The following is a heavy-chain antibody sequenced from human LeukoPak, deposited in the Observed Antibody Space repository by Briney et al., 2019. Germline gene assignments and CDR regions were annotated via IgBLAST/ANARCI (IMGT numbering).Heavy chain of an antibody. CDR1: GFTFSSYS. Sequence: PGGSLRLSCAASGFTFSSYSMNWVRQTPGKGLEWVSSISSSSSYIYYADSVKSRFTISRDNAKNSLYLQMNSPRAEDTAVYYCASSGYSSSRPHYWGQGTLVTVSS. V-gene: IGHV3-21*01. D-gene: IGHD6-13*01. CDR2: ISSSSSYI. CDR3: ASSGYSSSRPHY. J-gene: IGHJ4*02.